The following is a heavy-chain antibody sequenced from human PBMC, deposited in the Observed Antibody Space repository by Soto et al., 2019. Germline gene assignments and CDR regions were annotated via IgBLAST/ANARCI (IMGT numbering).Heavy chain of an antibody. V-gene: IGHV4-39*01. CDR1: GGSISSSSYY. J-gene: IGHJ4*02. D-gene: IGHD3-9*01. CDR2: IYYSGST. CDR3: ARASVLRYDILTGYPLDNYFDY. Sequence: PSETLSLTCTVSGGSISSSSYYWGWIRQPPGKGLEWIGSIYYSGSTYYNPSLKSRVTISVDTSKNQFSLKLSSVTAADTAVYYCARASVLRYDILTGYPLDNYFDYWGQGTLVTVSS.